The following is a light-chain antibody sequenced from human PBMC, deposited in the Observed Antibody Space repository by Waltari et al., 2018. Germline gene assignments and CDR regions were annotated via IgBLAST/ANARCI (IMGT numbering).Light chain of an antibody. CDR2: LNSDGSH. CDR1: SEHSNYA. Sequence: QLVLTQSPSASASLGASVKLTCTLSSEHSNYAIAWHQKQSEKGPRYLMNLNSDGSHNKGDGIPERFSGSSSGAERYLFISSLQSEDEADYYCQTWGSGTWVFGGGTKLTVL. J-gene: IGLJ3*02. V-gene: IGLV4-69*01. CDR3: QTWGSGTWV.